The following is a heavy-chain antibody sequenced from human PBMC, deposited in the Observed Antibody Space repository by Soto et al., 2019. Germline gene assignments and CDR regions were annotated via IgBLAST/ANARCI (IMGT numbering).Heavy chain of an antibody. D-gene: IGHD2-21*02. V-gene: IGHV4-34*01. CDR2: INHSGST. J-gene: IGHJ5*02. Sequence: SETLSLTCAVYGGSFSGYYWSWIRQPPGKGLEWIGEINHSGSTNYNPSLKSRVTISVDTSKNQFSLKLSSVTAADTAVYYCARTPVVTPENWFDPWGQGTLVTVSS. CDR1: GGSFSGYY. CDR3: ARTPVVTPENWFDP.